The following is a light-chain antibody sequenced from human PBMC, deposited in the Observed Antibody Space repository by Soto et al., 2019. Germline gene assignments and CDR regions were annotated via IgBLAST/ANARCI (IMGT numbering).Light chain of an antibody. Sequence: EMVLTQSPGTLSLSPGDRATLSCTASQSVSSSQLAWYQQKPREAPRLLIYGASVRATGIPDRFSGSGSGTDFTLTISRLEPEDFSVYYCQQYGRSPPWTFGQGTKVEI. V-gene: IGKV3-20*01. CDR1: QSVSSSQ. J-gene: IGKJ1*01. CDR3: QQYGRSPPWT. CDR2: GAS.